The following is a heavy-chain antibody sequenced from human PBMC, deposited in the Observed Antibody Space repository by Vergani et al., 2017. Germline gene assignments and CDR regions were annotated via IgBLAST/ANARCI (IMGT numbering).Heavy chain of an antibody. CDR1: GGSISSYY. CDR3: ARAWALVPAAKGYFDY. Sequence: QVQLQESGPGLVKPSETQSLTCTVSGGSISSYYWSWIRQPPGKGLEWIGYIYYSGSTNYNPSLKSRVTISVDTSKNQFSLKLSSVTAADTAVYYCARAWALVPAAKGYFDYWGQGTLVTVSS. J-gene: IGHJ4*02. CDR2: IYYSGST. D-gene: IGHD2-2*01. V-gene: IGHV4-59*01.